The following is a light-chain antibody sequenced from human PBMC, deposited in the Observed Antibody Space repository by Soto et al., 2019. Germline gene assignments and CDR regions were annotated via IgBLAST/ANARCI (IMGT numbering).Light chain of an antibody. J-gene: IGKJ1*01. Sequence: ETVLTQSPATLSLSPGERATLTCRASQSVTNYIAWYQQRPGQAPRLLIYDASNRATGVPARFSGSRSGTDFPLTISDLEPADFGLYYCQQRLNWPPGFGQGTKVDIK. CDR1: QSVTNY. CDR2: DAS. CDR3: QQRLNWPPG. V-gene: IGKV3-11*01.